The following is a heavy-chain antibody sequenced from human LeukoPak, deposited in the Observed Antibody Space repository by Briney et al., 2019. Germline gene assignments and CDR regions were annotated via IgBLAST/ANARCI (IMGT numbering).Heavy chain of an antibody. J-gene: IGHJ4*02. CDR1: GGSISSSDYY. CDR2: IYYSGTT. D-gene: IGHD1-26*01. CDR3: ARTHGSSKPFYFDY. V-gene: IGHV4-39*01. Sequence: SETLSLTCTVSGGSISSSDYYWGWIRQPPGKGLDWIASIYYSGTTHYNPSHQSRVTMSVDTSKNQFSLKLSSVTAADTAVYYCARTHGSSKPFYFDYWGQGTLVTVSS.